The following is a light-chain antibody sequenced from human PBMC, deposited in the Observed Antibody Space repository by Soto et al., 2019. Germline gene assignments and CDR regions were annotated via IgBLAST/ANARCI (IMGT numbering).Light chain of an antibody. J-gene: IGLJ1*01. CDR1: SSDVGSYNL. V-gene: IGLV2-23*02. CDR2: EVS. Sequence: QSALTQPASVSGSPGQSITISCTGTSSDVGSYNLVSWYQQHPGKAPKLMIYEVSKRPSGVSNRFSGSKSGNTASLTISGLQAEDVSDYSCSSYAGSITPYVSVTGTNVTVL. CDR3: SSYAGSITPYV.